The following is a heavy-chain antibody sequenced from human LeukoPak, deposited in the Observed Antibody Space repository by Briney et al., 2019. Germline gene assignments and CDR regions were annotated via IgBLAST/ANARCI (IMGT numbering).Heavy chain of an antibody. CDR2: ISSSSSYT. J-gene: IGHJ6*02. V-gene: IGHV3-11*05. CDR3: ARGSRYPYYYDSSCYLPD. CDR1: GFTFSDNY. Sequence: GGSLRLSCAASGFTFSDNYMTWIRQAPGKGLEWVSYISSSSSYTNYADSVKGRFTISRDNAKNSLYLQMNSLRAESTAVYYCARGSRYPYYYDSSCYLPDWGQGTTVTVSS. D-gene: IGHD3-22*01.